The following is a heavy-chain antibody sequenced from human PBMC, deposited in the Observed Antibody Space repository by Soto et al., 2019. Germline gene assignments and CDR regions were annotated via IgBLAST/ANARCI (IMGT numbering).Heavy chain of an antibody. Sequence: PGGSLRLSCAASGFTFSSYAMHWVRQAPGKGLEWVAVISYDGSNKYYADSVKGRFTISRDNSKNTLYLQMNSLRAEDTAVYYFATTRRDIVVVTADDAFDIWGQGTMVTVSS. CDR1: GFTFSSYA. CDR2: ISYDGSNK. CDR3: ATTRRDIVVVTADDAFDI. J-gene: IGHJ3*02. D-gene: IGHD2-21*02. V-gene: IGHV3-30-3*01.